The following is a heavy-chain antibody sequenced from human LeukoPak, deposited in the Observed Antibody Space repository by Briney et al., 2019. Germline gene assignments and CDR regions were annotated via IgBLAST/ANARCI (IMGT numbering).Heavy chain of an antibody. CDR1: GGSFSGYY. D-gene: IGHD2-8*01. CDR3: AREWNY. J-gene: IGHJ4*02. CDR2: INHSGST. V-gene: IGHV4-34*01. Sequence: SETLSLTCAVYGGSFSGYYWSWIRQPPGEGLEWIGEINHSGSTNYNPSLKSRVTISVDTSKNQFSLKLSSVTAADTAVYYCAREWNYWGQGTLVTVSS.